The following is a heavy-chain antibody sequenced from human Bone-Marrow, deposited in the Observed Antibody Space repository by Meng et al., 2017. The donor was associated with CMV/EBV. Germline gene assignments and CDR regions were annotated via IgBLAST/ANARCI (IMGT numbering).Heavy chain of an antibody. CDR3: ARSYLSSSDLDY. CDR2: ISSSGSTI. J-gene: IGHJ4*02. CDR1: GFTFSSYE. D-gene: IGHD6-6*01. Sequence: GGSLRLSCAASGFTFSSYEMNWVRQAPGKGLEWVSYISSSGSTIYYADSVKGRFTISRDNAKNSLYLQMNSLRAEDTAVYYCARSYLSSSDLDYWGQGTLVTVYS. V-gene: IGHV3-48*03.